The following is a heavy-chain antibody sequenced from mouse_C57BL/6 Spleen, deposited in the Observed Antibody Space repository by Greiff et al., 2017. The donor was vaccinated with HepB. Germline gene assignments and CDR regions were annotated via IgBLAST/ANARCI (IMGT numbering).Heavy chain of an antibody. D-gene: IGHD2-1*01. V-gene: IGHV1-64*01. Sequence: QVQLQQSGAELVKPGASVKLSCKASGYTFTSYWMHWVKQRPGQGLEWIGMIHPNSGSTNYNEKFKSKATLTVDKSSSTAYMQLSSLTSEDSAVYYCARRYGNRYYFDYWGQGTTLTVSS. CDR3: ARRYGNRYYFDY. CDR2: IHPNSGST. J-gene: IGHJ2*01. CDR1: GYTFTSYW.